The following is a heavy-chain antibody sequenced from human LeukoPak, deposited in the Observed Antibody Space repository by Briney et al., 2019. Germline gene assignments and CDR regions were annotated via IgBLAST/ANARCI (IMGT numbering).Heavy chain of an antibody. CDR3: AKGSFSSSSDY. J-gene: IGHJ4*02. Sequence: GGSLRLSCAASGFTFSSYWMSWVRQAPGKGLEWMTSIRSDGSTKYYADSVKGRFTISRDNSKNTLYLQMNSLRAEDTAVYYCAKGSFSSSSDYWGQGTLVTVSS. CDR1: GFTFSSYW. V-gene: IGHV3-30*02. CDR2: IRSDGSTK. D-gene: IGHD6-6*01.